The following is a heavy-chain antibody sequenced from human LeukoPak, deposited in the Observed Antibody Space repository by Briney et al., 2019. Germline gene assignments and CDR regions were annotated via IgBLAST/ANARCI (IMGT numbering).Heavy chain of an antibody. V-gene: IGHV3-23*01. Sequence: GGSLRLSCAASGFTFSSYAMSWVRQAPGKGLEWVSAISGSGGSTYYADSVKGRFTISRGNSKNTLYLQMNSLRAEDTAVYYCAKADILTGYLEYWGQGTLVTVSS. CDR2: ISGSGGST. CDR3: AKADILTGYLEY. D-gene: IGHD3-9*01. J-gene: IGHJ4*02. CDR1: GFTFSSYA.